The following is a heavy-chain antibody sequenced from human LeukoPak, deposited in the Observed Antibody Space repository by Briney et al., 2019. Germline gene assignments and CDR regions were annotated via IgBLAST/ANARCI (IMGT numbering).Heavy chain of an antibody. CDR2: ISAYNGNT. J-gene: IGHJ5*02. D-gene: IGHD3-10*01. CDR1: GYTFTSYG. CDR3: ARDLPQIGSRRGYWFDP. V-gene: IGHV1-18*01. Sequence: ASVKVSCKASGYTFTSYGISWVRQAPGQGLEWMGWISAYNGNTNYAQKLQGRVTMTTDTSTSTAYMELRSLRSDDTAVYYCARDLPQIGSRRGYWFDPWGQGTLVTVSS.